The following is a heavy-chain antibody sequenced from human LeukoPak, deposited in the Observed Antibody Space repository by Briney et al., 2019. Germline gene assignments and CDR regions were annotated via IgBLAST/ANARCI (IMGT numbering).Heavy chain of an antibody. CDR3: ARGGGIAAARFDP. Sequence: PSETLSLTCAVYGGSFSGYYWSWIRQPPGKGLEWIGEINHSGSTNYNPSLKSRVTISIDTSKNQFSLKLSSVTAADTAVYYCARGGGIAAARFDPWGQGTLVTASS. CDR2: INHSGST. J-gene: IGHJ5*02. V-gene: IGHV4-34*01. D-gene: IGHD6-13*01. CDR1: GGSFSGYY.